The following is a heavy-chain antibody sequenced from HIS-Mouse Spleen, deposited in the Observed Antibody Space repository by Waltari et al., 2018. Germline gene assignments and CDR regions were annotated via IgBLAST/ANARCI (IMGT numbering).Heavy chain of an antibody. V-gene: IGHV4-34*01. J-gene: IGHJ4*02. CDR1: GGSFSGYY. CDR3: ARGPGGSYEYYFDY. Sequence: QVQLQQWGAGLLKPSETLSLTCAVYGGSFSGYYWSWIRQPPGKGLEWIGEINHSGSTNYNPTLKSRGTISVDTSKNQFSLKLSSVTAADTAVYYCARGPGGSYEYYFDYWGQGTLVTVSS. CDR2: INHSGST. D-gene: IGHD1-26*01.